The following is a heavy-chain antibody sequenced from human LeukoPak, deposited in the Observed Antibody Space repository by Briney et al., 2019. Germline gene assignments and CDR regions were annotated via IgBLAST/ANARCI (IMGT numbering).Heavy chain of an antibody. CDR3: ASDILTGYTETNY. Sequence: PGGSLRLSCAASGFTFSTYVMSWVRQAPGKGLEWVSAISGSGDNTYYADSVKGRFTISRDNSKNTLYLQMNSLRAEDTAVYYCASDILTGYTETNYWGQGTLVTVSS. CDR2: ISGSGDNT. D-gene: IGHD3-9*01. V-gene: IGHV3-23*01. CDR1: GFTFSTYV. J-gene: IGHJ4*02.